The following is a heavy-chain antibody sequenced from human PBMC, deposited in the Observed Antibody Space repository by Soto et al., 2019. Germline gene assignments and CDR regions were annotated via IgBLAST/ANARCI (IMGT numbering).Heavy chain of an antibody. CDR1: GYTFTSYA. J-gene: IGHJ5*02. CDR2: INAGNGNT. Sequence: ASVKVSCKASGYTFTSYAMHWVRQAPGQRLEWMGWINAGNGNTKYSQKFQGRVTITRDTSASTAYMELSSLRSEDTAVYYCARTWELLHSYKWFDPWGQGTLVTVSS. V-gene: IGHV1-3*01. D-gene: IGHD1-26*01. CDR3: ARTWELLHSYKWFDP.